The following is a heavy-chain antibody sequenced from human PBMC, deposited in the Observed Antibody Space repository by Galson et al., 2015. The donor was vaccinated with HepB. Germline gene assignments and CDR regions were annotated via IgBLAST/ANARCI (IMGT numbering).Heavy chain of an antibody. D-gene: IGHD2-15*01. CDR2: IRSKANSYAT. V-gene: IGHV3-73*01. Sequence: SLRLSCAASGFTFSGSAMHWVRQASGKGLEWVGRIRSKANSYATAYAASVKGRFTISRDDSKNTAYLQMNSLKTEGTAVYYCTRLSDVVVVAAPLDYWGQGTLATVSS. J-gene: IGHJ4*02. CDR3: TRLSDVVVVAAPLDY. CDR1: GFTFSGSA.